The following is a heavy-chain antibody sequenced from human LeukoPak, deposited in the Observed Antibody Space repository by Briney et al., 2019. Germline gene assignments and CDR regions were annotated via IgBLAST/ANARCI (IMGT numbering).Heavy chain of an antibody. Sequence: SQTLSLTCTVSGGSISSYYWGWIRQPPGKGLEWIGSIYYSGSTYYNPSLKSRVTISVDTSKNQFSLKLSSVTAADTAVYYCARHHSEGGSGYSRFDPWGQGTLVTVSS. V-gene: IGHV4-39*01. CDR1: GGSISSYY. D-gene: IGHD3-3*01. J-gene: IGHJ5*02. CDR2: IYYSGST. CDR3: ARHHSEGGSGYSRFDP.